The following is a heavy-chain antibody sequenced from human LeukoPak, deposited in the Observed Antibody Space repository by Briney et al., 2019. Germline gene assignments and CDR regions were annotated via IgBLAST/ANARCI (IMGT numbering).Heavy chain of an antibody. CDR1: GGSISSYY. V-gene: IGHV4-59*08. Sequence: SETLSLTCTVSGGSISSYYWSWIRQPPGKGLEWIAYIYYSGTTNYNPSLKSRVTISLGTSKNQFSLKLSSVTAADTAVYYWARHENWASFPLDLWGQGNLVTVSS. J-gene: IGHJ4*01. D-gene: IGHD2-21*01. CDR3: ARHENWASFPLDL. CDR2: IYYSGTT.